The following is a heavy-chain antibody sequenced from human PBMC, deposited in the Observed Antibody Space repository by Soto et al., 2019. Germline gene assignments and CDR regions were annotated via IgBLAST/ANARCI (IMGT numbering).Heavy chain of an antibody. CDR1: GGSFITNG. CDR2: FIPISGSA. V-gene: IGHV1-69*12. D-gene: IGHD1-1*01. J-gene: IGHJ5*02. Sequence: QVQLVQSGAEVKKAGSSVKVSCKVSGGSFITNGISWLRQAPGQGLEWMGVFIPISGSANYAQKFQGRLTITADESTSTVYMEVSGLRSEDSAVYFCARDKVTTNSVWFDPWGQGTLVTVSS. CDR3: ARDKVTTNSVWFDP.